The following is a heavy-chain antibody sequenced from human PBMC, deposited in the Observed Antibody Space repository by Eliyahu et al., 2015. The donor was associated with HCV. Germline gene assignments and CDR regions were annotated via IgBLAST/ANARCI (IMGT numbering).Heavy chain of an antibody. D-gene: IGHD1-26*01. CDR2: IYYSGST. Sequence: QLQLQESGPGLVKPSETLSLTCTVSGXXISSSSYYWGWIPRPPGKGLEWIGSIYYSGSTYYNPSLKSRVTISVDTSKNQFSLKLSSVTAADTAVYYCARQRSGSYWDRYYYYGMDVWGQGTTVTVSS. J-gene: IGHJ6*02. V-gene: IGHV4-39*01. CDR3: ARQRSGSYWDRYYYYGMDV. CDR1: GXXISSSSYY.